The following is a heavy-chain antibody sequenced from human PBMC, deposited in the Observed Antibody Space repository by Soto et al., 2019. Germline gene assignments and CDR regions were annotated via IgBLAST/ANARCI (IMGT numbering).Heavy chain of an antibody. CDR3: ASEYRGGYSYDSSGSLYGIYG. Sequence: QVQLVQSGAEVKKPGASVKVSCKASGYTFTSYYMHWVRQTPGKGLEWMGIINPSGGSTSYARKFHGRVTITRATCTSSVYLELSSLRSEDTAVYYFASEYRGGYSYDSSGSLYGIYGWCQRTTVIVSS. J-gene: IGHJ6*02. V-gene: IGHV1-46*03. CDR2: INPSGGST. CDR1: GYTFTSYY. D-gene: IGHD3-22*01.